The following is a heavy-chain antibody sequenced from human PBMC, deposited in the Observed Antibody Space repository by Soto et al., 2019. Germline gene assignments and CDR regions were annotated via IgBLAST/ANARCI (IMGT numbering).Heavy chain of an antibody. V-gene: IGHV5-10-1*01. CDR2: IDPSDSQT. CDR3: ARQIYDSDTGPNFQYYFDS. D-gene: IGHD3-22*01. CDR1: GYSFACYW. Sequence: GESLKISCKGSGYSFACYWITWVLQKPGKGLEWMGRIDPSDSQTYYSPSFRGHVTISVTKSITTVFLQWSSLRASDTAMYYCARQIYDSDTGPNFQYYFDSWGQGTPVTVSS. J-gene: IGHJ4*02.